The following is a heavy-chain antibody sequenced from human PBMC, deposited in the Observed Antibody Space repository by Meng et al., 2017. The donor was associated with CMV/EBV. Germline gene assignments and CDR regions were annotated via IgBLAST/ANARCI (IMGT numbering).Heavy chain of an antibody. D-gene: IGHD3-3*01. V-gene: IGHV3-30-3*01. CDR3: ARDPREWLLSHYYGMDV. J-gene: IGHJ6*02. CDR1: GFTFSSYA. Sequence: GGSLRLSCAASGFTFSSYAMHWVRQAPGKGLEWVAVISYDGSNKYYADSVKGRFTISRDNSKNTLYLQMNSLRAEDTAVYYCARDPREWLLSHYYGMDVWGQGTTVTVSS. CDR2: ISYDGSNK.